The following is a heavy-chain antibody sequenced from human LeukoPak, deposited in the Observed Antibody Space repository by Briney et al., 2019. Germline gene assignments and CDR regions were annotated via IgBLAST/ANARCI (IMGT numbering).Heavy chain of an antibody. Sequence: SVKVSCKASGGTFSSYAISWVRQAPGQGLEWMGGIIPIFGTANYAQKFQGRVTITTDESTSTAYMELSSLRSEDTAVYYCARDPIVVVPAAMGMDVWGKGTTLTVSS. CDR1: GGTFSSYA. CDR2: IIPIFGTA. CDR3: ARDPIVVVPAAMGMDV. J-gene: IGHJ6*04. D-gene: IGHD2-2*01. V-gene: IGHV1-69*05.